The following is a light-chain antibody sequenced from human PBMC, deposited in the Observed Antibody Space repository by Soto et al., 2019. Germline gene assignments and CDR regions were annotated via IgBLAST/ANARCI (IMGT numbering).Light chain of an antibody. CDR1: QSVSSS. Sequence: EIVWTQSQATLSLSPGERATLSCRAIQSVSSSLACYQQKPGQAPRLLISDTSNRATGIPARFSGSGSGTDFTLTISSLEPEDFAVYYCQQRSNWRITFGQGTRLEIK. CDR3: QQRSNWRIT. V-gene: IGKV3-11*01. CDR2: DTS. J-gene: IGKJ5*01.